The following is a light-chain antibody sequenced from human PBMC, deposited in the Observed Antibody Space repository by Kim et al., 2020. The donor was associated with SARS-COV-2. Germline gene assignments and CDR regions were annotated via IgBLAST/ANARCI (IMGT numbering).Light chain of an antibody. Sequence: QSFLTQPLSASGTPGQKITISCSGSESNVGSNPVQWYQQLPGTAPKLLIYGNDQRPSGVPDRFSGSKSGTSVSLAISGLRSEDEADYYCAAWDDSLSGRLFGGGTQLTVL. CDR1: ESNVGSNP. V-gene: IGLV1-44*01. CDR3: AAWDDSLSGRL. CDR2: GND. J-gene: IGLJ2*01.